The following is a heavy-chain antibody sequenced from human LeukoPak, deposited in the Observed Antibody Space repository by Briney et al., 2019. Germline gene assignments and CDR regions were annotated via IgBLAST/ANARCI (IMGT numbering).Heavy chain of an antibody. J-gene: IGHJ4*02. V-gene: IGHV1-2*06. CDR3: ARGRNYDGGGFDY. CDR2: INPNNGAT. D-gene: IGHD3-16*01. Sequence: ASVKVFCKASGYTFTGYYMHWVLQAPGQGLEWMGRINPNNGATTYAQNFQGRVTMTRDTSISTAYMELSSLSSDDTAVYYCARGRNYDGGGFDYWGQGTLVTVSS. CDR1: GYTFTGYY.